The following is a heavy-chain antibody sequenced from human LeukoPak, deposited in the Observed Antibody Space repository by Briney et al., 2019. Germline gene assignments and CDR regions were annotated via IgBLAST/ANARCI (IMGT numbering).Heavy chain of an antibody. D-gene: IGHD4-23*01. CDR3: AKASNAIRWSTPRTFDY. CDR1: GFTFRNFA. J-gene: IGHJ4*02. Sequence: GGSLRLSCAASGFTFRNFAMTWVRQAPGKGLEWVSAISGSGGSTYYADSVKGRFTISRDNSKNTLYLQMNSLRAEDTAVYYCAKASNAIRWSTPRTFDYWGQGTLVTVSS. V-gene: IGHV3-23*01. CDR2: ISGSGGST.